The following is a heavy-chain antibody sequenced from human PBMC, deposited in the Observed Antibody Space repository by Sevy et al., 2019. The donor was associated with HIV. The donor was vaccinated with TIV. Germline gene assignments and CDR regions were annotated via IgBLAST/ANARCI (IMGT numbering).Heavy chain of an antibody. Sequence: ASVKVSCKASGYTFTSYGISWVRQAPGQGLEWMGWISAYNGNTNYAQKLQGRVTMTTDTSTSTAYMELRSLRSDDTAVYYCARESSGANPYYFDYWGQGTLVTVSS. CDR3: ARESSGANPYYFDY. CDR1: GYTFTSYG. CDR2: ISAYNGNT. D-gene: IGHD6-19*01. J-gene: IGHJ4*02. V-gene: IGHV1-18*01.